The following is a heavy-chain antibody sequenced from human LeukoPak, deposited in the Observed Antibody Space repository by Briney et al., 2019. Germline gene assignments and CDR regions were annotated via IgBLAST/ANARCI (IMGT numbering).Heavy chain of an antibody. CDR3: ATELYSGSYYGHYYGMDV. CDR1: GYTLTELS. D-gene: IGHD1-26*01. Sequence: GASVKVSCKVSGYTLTELSMHWVRQAPGKGLEWMGGFDPEDGETIYAQKFQGRVTMTEDTSTDTAYMELSSLRSEDTAVYYCATELYSGSYYGHYYGMDVWGQGTTVTVSS. CDR2: FDPEDGET. V-gene: IGHV1-24*01. J-gene: IGHJ6*02.